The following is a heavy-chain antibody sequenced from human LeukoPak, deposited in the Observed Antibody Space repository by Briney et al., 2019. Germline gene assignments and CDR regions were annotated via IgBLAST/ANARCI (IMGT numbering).Heavy chain of an antibody. J-gene: IGHJ4*02. Sequence: AGGSLRLSCSASGFTFSRYAMHWVRQAPGKGLEYVSGINDNGGRTHYGDSVKGRFSISRDNSKNTLHLQMSTLRAEGTALYYCVKDVGGSYAFDYWGQGILVTVAS. V-gene: IGHV3-64D*09. D-gene: IGHD1-26*01. CDR2: INDNGGRT. CDR3: VKDVGGSYAFDY. CDR1: GFTFSRYA.